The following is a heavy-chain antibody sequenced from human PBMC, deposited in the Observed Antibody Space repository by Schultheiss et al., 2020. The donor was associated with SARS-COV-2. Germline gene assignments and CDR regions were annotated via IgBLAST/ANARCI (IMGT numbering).Heavy chain of an antibody. Sequence: SETLSLTCAVSGGSISSSSYYWSWIRQPPGKGLEWIGSIYHSGSTNYNPSLKSRVTISVDTSKNQFSLKLSSVTAADTAVYYCARDQVLRYFDWSLDYYYYGMDVWGQGTTVTVSS. CDR2: IYHSGST. CDR3: ARDQVLRYFDWSLDYYYYGMDV. J-gene: IGHJ6*02. V-gene: IGHV4-39*07. D-gene: IGHD3-9*01. CDR1: GGSISSSSYY.